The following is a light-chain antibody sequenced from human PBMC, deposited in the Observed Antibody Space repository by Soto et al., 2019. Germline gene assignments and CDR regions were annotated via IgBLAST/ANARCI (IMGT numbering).Light chain of an antibody. CDR1: QSVSSRL. J-gene: IGKJ5*01. Sequence: EIVLTQSPGTLSVSPGERVTLACRASQSVSSRLFAWYQQKPGQTPRLLIYGASHRATGITERFSVSGSVTDSNLTINRVEPEATAVYYCQQYGSSPLNFGHGTRLQIQ. CDR2: GAS. V-gene: IGKV3-20*01. CDR3: QQYGSSPLN.